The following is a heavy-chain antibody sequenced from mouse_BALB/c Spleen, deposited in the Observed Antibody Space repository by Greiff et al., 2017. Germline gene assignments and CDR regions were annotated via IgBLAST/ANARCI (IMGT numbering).Heavy chain of an antibody. J-gene: IGHJ2*01. V-gene: IGHV1-66*01. D-gene: IGHD1-1*01. Sequence: VQGVESGPELVKPGASVKISCKASGYSFTSYYIHWVKQRPGQGLEWIGWIFPGSGNTKYNEKFKGKATLTADTSSSTAYMQLSSLTSEDSAVYFCARTNYYGSGKNYFDYWGQGTTLTVSS. CDR1: GYSFTSYY. CDR2: IFPGSGNT. CDR3: ARTNYYGSGKNYFDY.